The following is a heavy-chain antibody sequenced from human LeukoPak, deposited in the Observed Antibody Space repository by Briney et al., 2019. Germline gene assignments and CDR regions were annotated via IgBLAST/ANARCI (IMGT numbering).Heavy chain of an antibody. V-gene: IGHV4-34*10. D-gene: IGHD4-17*01. J-gene: IGHJ3*02. CDR1: GGSFSGYY. CDR2: IYYSGGI. CDR3: ARKTTTGPTKAAFDI. Sequence: SETLSLTCAVYGGSFSGYYWSWIRQPPGKGLEWIGHIYYSGGIYYNPSLKSRVTMSVDTSKNQFSLKLSSVTAVDTAVYYCARKTTTGPTKAAFDIWGQGTMLTVSS.